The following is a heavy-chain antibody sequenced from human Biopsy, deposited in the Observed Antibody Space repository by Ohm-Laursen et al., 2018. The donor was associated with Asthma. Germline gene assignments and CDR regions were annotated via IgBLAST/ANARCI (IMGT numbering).Heavy chain of an antibody. CDR2: INSVFGTT. CDR3: ARKAGSCISRTCYSLDF. J-gene: IGHJ4*02. D-gene: IGHD2-2*01. V-gene: IGHV1-69*13. CDR1: GGTFNTYV. Sequence: ASVKVSCKSLGGTFNTYVIGWVRQAPGQGLERMGGINSVFGTTTYPQKFQDRVTITADDSTSTVYMESSSLRSEDTAVYYCARKAGSCISRTCYSLDFWGQGTLVTVSS.